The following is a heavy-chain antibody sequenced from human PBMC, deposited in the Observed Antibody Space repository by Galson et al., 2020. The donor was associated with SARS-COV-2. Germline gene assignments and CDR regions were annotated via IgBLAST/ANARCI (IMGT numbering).Heavy chain of an antibody. CDR3: ARERRDGYNYEWDY. V-gene: IGHV1-2*02. CDR2: INPNSGGT. J-gene: IGHJ4*02. D-gene: IGHD5-12*01. CDR1: GYTFTGYY. Sequence: ASVKVSCKASGYTFTGYYMHWVRQAPGQGLEWMGWINPNSGGTNYAQKFQGRVTMTRDTSISTAYMELSRLRSDDTAVYYCARERRDGYNYEWDYWGQGTLVTVSS.